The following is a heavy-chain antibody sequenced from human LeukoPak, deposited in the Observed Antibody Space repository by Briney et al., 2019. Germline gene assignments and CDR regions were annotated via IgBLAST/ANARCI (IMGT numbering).Heavy chain of an antibody. V-gene: IGHV3-30*18. D-gene: IGHD6-19*01. J-gene: IGHJ4*02. CDR2: ISYDGSNK. Sequence: GGSLRLSCAASGFTFSSYGMHWVRQAPGKGLEWVAVISYDGSNKYYADSVRGRFTISRDNSKNTLYLQMNSLRAEDTAVYYCAKGAQWLVRPDGDYWGQGTLVTVSS. CDR1: GFTFSSYG. CDR3: AKGAQWLVRPDGDY.